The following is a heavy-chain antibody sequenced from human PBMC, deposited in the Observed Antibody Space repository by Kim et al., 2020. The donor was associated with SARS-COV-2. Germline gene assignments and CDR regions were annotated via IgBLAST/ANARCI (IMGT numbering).Heavy chain of an antibody. CDR3: ARYCSGGSCNDAFDI. J-gene: IGHJ3*02. CDR2: IYYSGST. D-gene: IGHD2-15*01. V-gene: IGHV4-59*01. CDR1: GGSISSYY. Sequence: SETLSLTCTVSGGSISSYYWSWIRQPPGKGLEWIGYIYYSGSTNYNPSLKSRVTISVDTSKNQFSLKLSSVTAADTAVYYCARYCSGGSCNDAFDIWGQGTMVTVSS.